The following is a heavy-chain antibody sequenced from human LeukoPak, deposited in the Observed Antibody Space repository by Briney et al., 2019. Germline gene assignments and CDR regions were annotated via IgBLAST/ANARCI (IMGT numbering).Heavy chain of an antibody. CDR1: GYSFTSYW. V-gene: IGHV5-51*01. CDR2: IYPGDSDT. CDR3: ARRRGLPTYFDY. D-gene: IGHD5-18*01. J-gene: IGHJ4*02. Sequence: GESLKISCKGSGYSFTSYWIGWVRQMPGKGLEWMGIIYPGDSDTIYSPSFQGRVTISADKSITTAYLQWSSLKASDAAMYYCARRRGLPTYFDYWGQGTLVTVSS.